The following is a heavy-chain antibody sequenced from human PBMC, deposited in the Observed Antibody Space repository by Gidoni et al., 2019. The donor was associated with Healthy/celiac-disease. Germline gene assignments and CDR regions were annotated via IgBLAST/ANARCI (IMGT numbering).Heavy chain of an antibody. CDR2: IYWDDDK. J-gene: IGHJ4*02. V-gene: IGHV2-5*02. D-gene: IGHD1-26*01. Sequence: QITLKESGPTLVKPTQTLTLTCTYSGFSLSTSGVGVGWIRQPPGKALEWLALIYWDDDKRYSPSLKCRLTITKDTSKNHVVLTMTNMDPVDTATYYCAHIGDPYRGSYYWSFDYWGQGTLVTVSS. CDR3: AHIGDPYRGSYYWSFDY. CDR1: GFSLSTSGVG.